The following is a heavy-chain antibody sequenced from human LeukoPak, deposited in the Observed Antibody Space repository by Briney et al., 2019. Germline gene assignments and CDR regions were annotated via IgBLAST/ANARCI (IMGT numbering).Heavy chain of an antibody. V-gene: IGHV3-11*04. CDR3: ARGGHCRSSSCYLVAFDI. CDR2: ISSSCNTT. J-gene: IGHJ3*02. Sequence: GGSLRLSCAASGFTFSDYFMTCIRQAPGKGLVWVSYISSSCNTTYYAEFAKGRSTISRENAQNSLHLPMNSLRAGDTAVFYCARGGHCRSSSCYLVAFDIWGKGTMVTVSS. D-gene: IGHD2-2*01. CDR1: GFTFSDYF.